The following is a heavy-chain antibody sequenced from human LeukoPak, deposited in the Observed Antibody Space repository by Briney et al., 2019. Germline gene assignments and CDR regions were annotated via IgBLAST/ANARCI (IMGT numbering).Heavy chain of an antibody. D-gene: IGHD3-22*01. J-gene: IGHJ4*02. CDR2: IYYSGST. V-gene: IGHV4-59*11. Sequence: SETLSLTCTVSGGSISSHYWSWIRQPPGKGLEWIGYIYYSGSTNYNPSLKSRVAISVDTSKNQFSLKLSSVTAADTAVYYCARGGYYDSSPIPCDYWGQGTLVTVSS. CDR1: GGSISSHY. CDR3: ARGGYYDSSPIPCDY.